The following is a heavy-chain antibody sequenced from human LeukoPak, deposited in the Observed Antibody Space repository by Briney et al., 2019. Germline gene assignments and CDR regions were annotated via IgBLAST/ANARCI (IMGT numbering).Heavy chain of an antibody. D-gene: IGHD3-9*01. CDR3: ARGSIRYFDWFAVSSAFDI. V-gene: IGHV1-8*01. J-gene: IGHJ3*02. CDR1: GYTFTSYD. Sequence: ASVKVSCKASGYTFTSYDINWVRQATGQGLEWMGWMNPNSGNTGYAQKFRGRVTMTRNTSLSTAYMELSSLRSEDTAVYYCARGSIRYFDWFAVSSAFDIWGQGTMVTVSS. CDR2: MNPNSGNT.